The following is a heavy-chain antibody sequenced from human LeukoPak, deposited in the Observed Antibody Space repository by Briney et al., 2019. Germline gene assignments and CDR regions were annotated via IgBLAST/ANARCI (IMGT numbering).Heavy chain of an antibody. CDR3: ARQTSRKNFDY. CDR2: ISNTGSTI. Sequence: PGGSLRLSCAASGFTFSSYEMNWVRQAPGKGLEWVSYISNTGSTIYYADSVKGRFTISRDNAKNSLFLQVNSLRAEDTAIYSCARQTSRKNFDYWGQGTLVTVSS. D-gene: IGHD1-14*01. V-gene: IGHV3-48*03. CDR1: GFTFSSYE. J-gene: IGHJ4*02.